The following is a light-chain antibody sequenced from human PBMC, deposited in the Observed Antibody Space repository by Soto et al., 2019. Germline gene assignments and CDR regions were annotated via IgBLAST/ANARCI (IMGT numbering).Light chain of an antibody. V-gene: IGKV3-15*01. Sequence: IVMTQSPATLSVSPGESDTLSCRASQSVSSNLAWHQQKPGQAPRILMYDASTRATGISARFSGSGSGTEFTLTISRLEPEEFAVYYGQQYGSSLWTFGQGTKVDIK. CDR1: QSVSSN. J-gene: IGKJ1*01. CDR3: QQYGSSLWT. CDR2: DAS.